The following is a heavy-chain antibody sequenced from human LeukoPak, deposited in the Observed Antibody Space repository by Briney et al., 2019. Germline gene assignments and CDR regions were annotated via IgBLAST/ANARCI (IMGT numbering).Heavy chain of an antibody. CDR3: ARDAFGQLGY. CDR1: GFTFSSYA. D-gene: IGHD6-6*01. J-gene: IGHJ4*02. Sequence: GGSLRLSCAASGFTFSSYAMSWVRQAPGKGLEWVSAISGSGGSTYYADSVKGRFTISRDNAKNSLYLQMNSLRAEDTAVYYCARDAFGQLGYWGQGTLVTVSS. V-gene: IGHV3-23*01. CDR2: ISGSGGST.